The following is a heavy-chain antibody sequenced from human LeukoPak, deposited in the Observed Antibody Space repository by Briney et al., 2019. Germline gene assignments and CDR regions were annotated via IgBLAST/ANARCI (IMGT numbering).Heavy chain of an antibody. D-gene: IGHD3-3*01. CDR2: IYRGGST. V-gene: IGHV3-53*01. CDR1: GFTVSRNY. Sequence: PGGSLRLSCAASGFTVSRNYMSWVRQAPGKGLEWVSAIYRGGSTYNADSVKGRFTISRDNSNNTLYLQMNSLRAEDTAVYYCARSSRTTIFGQLGYWGQGTLVTVSS. CDR3: ARSSRTTIFGQLGY. J-gene: IGHJ4*02.